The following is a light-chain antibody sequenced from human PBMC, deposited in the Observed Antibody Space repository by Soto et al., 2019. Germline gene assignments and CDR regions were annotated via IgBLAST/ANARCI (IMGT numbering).Light chain of an antibody. CDR1: SSDVGAYNY. J-gene: IGLJ2*01. Sequence: QSVLTQPRSVSGSPGQSVTISCTGTSSDVGAYNYVSWYQQHPGKAPKLMIYDVAQRPSGVPDRFSGSKSGNTASLTISGLQADDEADYYCCSYAGRYIYVLFGGGTQLTVL. CDR3: CSYAGRYIYVL. CDR2: DVA. V-gene: IGLV2-11*01.